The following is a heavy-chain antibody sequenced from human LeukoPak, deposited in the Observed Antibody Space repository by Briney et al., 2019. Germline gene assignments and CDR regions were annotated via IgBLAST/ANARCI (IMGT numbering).Heavy chain of an antibody. CDR1: AASVSNYY. V-gene: IGHV4-4*09. CDR3: ASPRSGYRYTFDY. Sequence: SETLSLTCAVSAASVSNYYWSWIRQAPGKGLEWIGYISTSGSTNYNPSLKSRVSISLDTSKNRFSLNLNFVTAADTAVYYCASPRSGYRYTFDYWGQGALVTVSS. J-gene: IGHJ4*02. CDR2: ISTSGST. D-gene: IGHD3-22*01.